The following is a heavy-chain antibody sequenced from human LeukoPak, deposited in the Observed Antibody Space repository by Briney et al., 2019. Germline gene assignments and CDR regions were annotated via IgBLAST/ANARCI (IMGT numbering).Heavy chain of an antibody. V-gene: IGHV4-59*01. J-gene: IGHJ6*02. CDR2: IYYSGST. Sequence: SETLSLTCTVSGGSISSYYWSWIRQPPGKGLEWIEYIYYSGSTNYNPSLKSRVTISVGTSKNQFSLKLSSVTAADTAVYYCARLVVAAPYYYYYGMDVWGQGTTVTVSS. D-gene: IGHD2-15*01. CDR3: ARLVVAAPYYYYYGMDV. CDR1: GGSISSYY.